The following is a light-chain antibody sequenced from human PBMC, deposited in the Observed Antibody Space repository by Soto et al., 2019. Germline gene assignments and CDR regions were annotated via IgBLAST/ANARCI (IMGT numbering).Light chain of an antibody. Sequence: QSVLTQPPSVSGAPRQRVTISCSGSRSNIGDNAANWYQQLPGKAPKLLIYYDDLLPSGVSDRFSGSKSGTSASLAISGLQSEDEADYYCVSYTTSASYVFGTGTKVTVL. CDR2: YDD. J-gene: IGLJ1*01. V-gene: IGLV1-36*01. CDR3: VSYTTSASYV. CDR1: RSNIGDNA.